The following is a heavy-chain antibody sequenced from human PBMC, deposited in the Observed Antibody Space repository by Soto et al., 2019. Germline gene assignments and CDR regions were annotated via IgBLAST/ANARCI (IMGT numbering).Heavy chain of an antibody. CDR3: AKSTGGPANGLGV. CDR2: ISWNSGTI. J-gene: IGHJ6*02. CDR1: GYSFDDYA. Sequence: GGSLRLSCAASGYSFDDYAMHWVRQAPGKGLEWVSGISWNSGTIGYADPVKGRFTISRDNAKNSLYLQMNSLRAEDTALYYCAKSTGGPANGLGVWGQGTTVIVSS. V-gene: IGHV3-9*01. D-gene: IGHD2-8*02.